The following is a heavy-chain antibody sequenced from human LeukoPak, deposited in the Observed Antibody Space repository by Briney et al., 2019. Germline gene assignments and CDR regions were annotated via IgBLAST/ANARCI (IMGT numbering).Heavy chain of an antibody. V-gene: IGHV3-74*01. CDR3: ASGRYSGSYFEG. CDR1: GFTFSSYW. Sequence: PGGSLRLSCAASGFTFSSYWMHWVRQAPGKGLVWVSRINSDGSSASYADSVKGRFTISRDNAKNTLYLQMNSLRAEDTAVYYCASGRYSGSYFEGWGQGTLVTVSS. D-gene: IGHD1-26*01. J-gene: IGHJ4*02. CDR2: INSDGSSA.